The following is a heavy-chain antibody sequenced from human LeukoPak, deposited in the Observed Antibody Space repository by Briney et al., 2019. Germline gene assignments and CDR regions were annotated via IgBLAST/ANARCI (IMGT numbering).Heavy chain of an antibody. J-gene: IGHJ4*02. Sequence: SETLSLTCTVSGGSISSSSYYWGWIRQPPGKGLEWIGSIYYSGSTYYNPSLKSRVTISVDTSKNQFSLKLSSVTAADTAVYYCARLEAATLPFDYWGQGTLVTVSS. D-gene: IGHD2-15*01. CDR3: ARLEAATLPFDY. CDR1: GGSISSSSYY. V-gene: IGHV4-39*01. CDR2: IYYSGST.